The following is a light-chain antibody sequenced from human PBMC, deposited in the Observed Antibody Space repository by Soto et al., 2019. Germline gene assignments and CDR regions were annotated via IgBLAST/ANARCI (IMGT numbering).Light chain of an antibody. Sequence: IQMTQSTSTLSASVGDGVTITCRASQSISNRLAWYQQKPGEAPKYLIYDASTLDSGAPSRFSGSGSGTEFTLSISSLQPDDFATYYCQQYNSYPWTFGQGTKVDIK. V-gene: IGKV1-5*01. CDR1: QSISNR. CDR2: DAS. CDR3: QQYNSYPWT. J-gene: IGKJ1*01.